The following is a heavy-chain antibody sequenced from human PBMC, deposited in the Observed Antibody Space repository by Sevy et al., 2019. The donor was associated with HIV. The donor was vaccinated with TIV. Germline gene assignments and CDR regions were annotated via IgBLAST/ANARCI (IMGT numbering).Heavy chain of an antibody. V-gene: IGHV4-59*01. CDR3: ARGRGGYSYGLDY. CDR1: GGSISSYY. J-gene: IGHJ4*02. Sequence: SETLSLTCTVSGGSISSYYWSWIRQPPGKGLEWIGYIYYSGSTNYNPSLKIRVTISVETSKNQFALKLNSVTAADTAVYYCARGRGGYSYGLDYWGQGTLVTVSS. D-gene: IGHD5-18*01. CDR2: IYYSGST.